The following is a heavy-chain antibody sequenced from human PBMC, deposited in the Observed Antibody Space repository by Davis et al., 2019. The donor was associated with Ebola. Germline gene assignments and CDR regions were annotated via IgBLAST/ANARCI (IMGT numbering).Heavy chain of an antibody. CDR2: IYYSGIT. J-gene: IGHJ5*02. Sequence: MPGGSLRLSCTVSGGSIISSSSYWGWIRQPPRKGLEWIGSIYYSGITYYNPSLKSRVTISVDTSKNQFSLKLRSVTAADTAVYYCARQGGDIVLVPAAFDPWGQGTLVTVSS. V-gene: IGHV4-39*01. CDR1: GGSIISSSSY. CDR3: ARQGGDIVLVPAAFDP. D-gene: IGHD2-2*01.